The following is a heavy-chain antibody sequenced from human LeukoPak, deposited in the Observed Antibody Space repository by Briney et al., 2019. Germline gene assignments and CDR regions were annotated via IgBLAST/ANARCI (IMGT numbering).Heavy chain of an antibody. CDR2: ISSSSSYI. CDR1: GFTFSSYS. CDR3: GRDPGSSGRRFDY. Sequence: GGSLRLSCAASGFTFSSYSMIWVRQAPGKGLEWVSSISSSSSYIYYADSVKGRFTISRDNAKNSLYLKMNSLRAEDTAVYYCGRDPGSSGRRFDYWGQGTLVTVSS. D-gene: IGHD3-22*01. J-gene: IGHJ4*02. V-gene: IGHV3-21*04.